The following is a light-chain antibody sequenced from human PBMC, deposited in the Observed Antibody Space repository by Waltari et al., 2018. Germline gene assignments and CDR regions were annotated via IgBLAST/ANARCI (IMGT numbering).Light chain of an antibody. CDR3: QQYGSWPLT. Sequence: EVVLTQSPATLSVSPEERATLSCRASQSVSRNLAWYQQRPGQAPRPLMHDVSTRATGVPARFSGSGSGTEFTLTISSLQSEDIAVYYCQQYGSWPLTFGGGTTVEIK. CDR2: DVS. V-gene: IGKV3-15*01. CDR1: QSVSRN. J-gene: IGKJ4*01.